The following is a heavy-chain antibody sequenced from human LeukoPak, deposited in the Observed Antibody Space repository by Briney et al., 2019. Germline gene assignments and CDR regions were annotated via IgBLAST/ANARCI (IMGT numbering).Heavy chain of an antibody. CDR3: ASRYYGSGSRSYAFDI. J-gene: IGHJ3*02. D-gene: IGHD3-10*01. CDR2: IIPILGIA. CDR1: GGTFSSYA. Sequence: SVKVSCKASGGTFSSYAISWVRQAPGQGLEWMGRIIPILGIANYAQKFQGKVTITADKSTSTAYMELSSLRSEDTAVYYCASRYYGSGSRSYAFDIWGQGTMVTVSS. V-gene: IGHV1-69*04.